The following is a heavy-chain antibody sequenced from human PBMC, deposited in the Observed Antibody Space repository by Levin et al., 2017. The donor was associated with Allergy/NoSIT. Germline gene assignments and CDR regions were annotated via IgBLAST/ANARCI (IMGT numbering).Heavy chain of an antibody. CDR2: ISSSSSYI. Sequence: GGSLRLSCAASGFTFSSYSMNWVRQAPGKGLEWVSSISSSSSYIYYADSVKGRFTISRDNAKNSLYLQMNSLRAEDTAVYYCARDVYSSGYDYYYYGMDVWGQGTTVTVSS. CDR1: GFTFSSYS. J-gene: IGHJ6*02. D-gene: IGHD5-12*01. V-gene: IGHV3-21*01. CDR3: ARDVYSSGYDYYYYGMDV.